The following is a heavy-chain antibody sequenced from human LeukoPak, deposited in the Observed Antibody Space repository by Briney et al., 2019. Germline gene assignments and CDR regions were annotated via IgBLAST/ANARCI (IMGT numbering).Heavy chain of an antibody. CDR1: GYTFTYYF. D-gene: IGHD7-27*01. V-gene: IGHV1-2*06. Sequence: ASVKVSFKASGYTFTYYFIHWVRQAPGQGPEWMGRMNGNSGVTMYAQTLQDRVTMTRTTSISTGYMELSGLTADDTAAYYCARDLSSTTNCEFDYWGKGTLVTASS. CDR2: MNGNSGVT. J-gene: IGHJ4*02. CDR3: ARDLSSTTNCEFDY.